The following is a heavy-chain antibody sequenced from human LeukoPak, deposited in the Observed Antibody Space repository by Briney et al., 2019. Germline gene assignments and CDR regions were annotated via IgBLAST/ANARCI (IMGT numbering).Heavy chain of an antibody. J-gene: IGHJ4*02. Sequence: PGGSLRLSCAASGLTVSSNCMSWVRQAPGKGLEWVSSISDSGGSTFYADSVKGQFTISRDNSKNTLHLQMNSLRAEDTAVYYCAKDGDSRGYYSTYFDYWGQGILVTVSS. D-gene: IGHD3-22*01. CDR1: GLTVSSNC. CDR3: AKDGDSRGYYSTYFDY. CDR2: ISDSGGST. V-gene: IGHV3-23*01.